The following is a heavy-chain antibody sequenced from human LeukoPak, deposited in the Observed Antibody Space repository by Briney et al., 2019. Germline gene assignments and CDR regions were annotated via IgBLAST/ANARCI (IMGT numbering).Heavy chain of an antibody. V-gene: IGHV5-51*01. Sequence: KPRESLKISCKGSGYSFTSYWIGWVRQMPGKGLEWMGIIYPGDSDTRYSPSFQGQVTISADKSISTAYLQWSSLKASDTAMYYCARSVGAAISVAGLYFDYWGQGTLVTVSS. CDR2: IYPGDSDT. CDR1: GYSFTSYW. D-gene: IGHD6-19*01. J-gene: IGHJ4*02. CDR3: ARSVGAAISVAGLYFDY.